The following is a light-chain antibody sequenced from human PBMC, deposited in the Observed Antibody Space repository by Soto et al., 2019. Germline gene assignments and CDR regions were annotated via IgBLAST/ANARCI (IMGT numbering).Light chain of an antibody. V-gene: IGKV1-5*03. CDR1: QSISTW. CDR3: QQYNTYGYVWT. CDR2: KAS. Sequence: DIQMTQSPSTLSASVGDRVTIICRASQSISTWLAWYQQKPGKAPSLLIFKASELESGVPSRFSGSGSGTEFTLTISSLQPDDFATYYCQQYNTYGYVWTFGQGTKVDIK. J-gene: IGKJ1*01.